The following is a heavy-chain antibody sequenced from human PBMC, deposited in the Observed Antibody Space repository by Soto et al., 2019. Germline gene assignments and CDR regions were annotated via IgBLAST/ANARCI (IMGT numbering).Heavy chain of an antibody. CDR3: ARLGEVLELELHGWFDP. CDR1: GGSISSSSYY. Sequence: PSETLSLTCTVSGGSISSSSYYWGWIRQPPGKGLEWIGSIYYSGSTYYNPSLKSRVTISVDTSKNQFSLKLSSVTAADTAVYYCARLGEVLELELHGWFDPWGQGTLVTVSS. V-gene: IGHV4-39*01. J-gene: IGHJ5*02. D-gene: IGHD1-7*01. CDR2: IYYSGST.